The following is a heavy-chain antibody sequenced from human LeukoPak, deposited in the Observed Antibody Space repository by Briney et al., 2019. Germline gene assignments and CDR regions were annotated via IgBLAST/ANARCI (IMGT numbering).Heavy chain of an antibody. CDR1: GGSISSGDYY. CDR2: IYYSGST. J-gene: IGHJ5*02. CDR3: ARRPDCSSTSCYSFWFDP. V-gene: IGHV4-30-4*08. D-gene: IGHD2-2*02. Sequence: SETLSLTCTVSGGSISSGDYYWSWLRQPPGKGREWIGYIYYSGSTYYNPSLKSRVTISVDTSKNQFSLKLSSVTAADTAVYYCARRPDCSSTSCYSFWFDPWGQGTLVTVSS.